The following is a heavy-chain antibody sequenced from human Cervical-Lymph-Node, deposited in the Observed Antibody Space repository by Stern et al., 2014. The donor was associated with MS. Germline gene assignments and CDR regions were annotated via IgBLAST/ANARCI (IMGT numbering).Heavy chain of an antibody. D-gene: IGHD4-17*01. J-gene: IGHJ4*02. V-gene: IGHV4-34*01. CDR3: ARDDGDSLNY. CDR2: INHSGST. CDR1: GGSFSGYY. Sequence: QVQLQQWGAGLLKPSETLSLTCAVYGGSFSGYYWSWIRQPPGKGLEWIGEINHSGSTNYNPSLKSQVTISVDTSKNQFSLKLSSVTAADTAVYYCARDDGDSLNYWGQGTLVTVSS.